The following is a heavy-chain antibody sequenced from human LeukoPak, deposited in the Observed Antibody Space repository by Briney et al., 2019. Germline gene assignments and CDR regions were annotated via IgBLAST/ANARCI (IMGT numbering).Heavy chain of an antibody. J-gene: IGHJ4*02. CDR2: ISSSSSYI. V-gene: IGHV3-21*04. CDR3: ARDRDVGSGYFDY. Sequence: GGSLRLSCGASGFTFSSYSMNWVRQAPGKGPEWVSSISSSSSYIYYADSVKGRFTISRDNSKNTLFLQMNSLRAEDTAVYYCARDRDVGSGYFDYWGQGTLVTVSS. D-gene: IGHD1-26*01. CDR1: GFTFSSYS.